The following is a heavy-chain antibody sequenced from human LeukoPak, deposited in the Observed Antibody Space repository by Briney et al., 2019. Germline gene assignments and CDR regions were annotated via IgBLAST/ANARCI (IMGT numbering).Heavy chain of an antibody. CDR1: GYTFTGYY. V-gene: IGHV1-2*06. CDR3: ARDYCGGDCFPDY. J-gene: IGHJ4*02. Sequence: ASVKVSCRASGYTFTGYYVHWVRQAPGQGLEWMGRINPNSGDTNYAQKFQGRVTMTRDTSISTAYMELSRLRSDDTAVYYCARDYCGGDCFPDYWGQGTLVTVSS. CDR2: INPNSGDT. D-gene: IGHD2-21*02.